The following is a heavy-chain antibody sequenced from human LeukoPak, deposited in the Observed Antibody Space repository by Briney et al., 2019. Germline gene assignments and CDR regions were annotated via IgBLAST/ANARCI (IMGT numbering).Heavy chain of an antibody. CDR2: ISAYNGNT. CDR3: ARDYISYGGNSKSFDY. CDR1: GYTFTSYG. Sequence: GASVKVSCKASGYTFTSYGISWVRQAPGQGLEWMGWISAYNGNTNYAQKLQGRVTMTTDTSTSTAYMELRSLRSDGTAVYYCARDYISYGGNSKSFDYWGQGTLVTVSS. D-gene: IGHD4-23*01. V-gene: IGHV1-18*01. J-gene: IGHJ4*02.